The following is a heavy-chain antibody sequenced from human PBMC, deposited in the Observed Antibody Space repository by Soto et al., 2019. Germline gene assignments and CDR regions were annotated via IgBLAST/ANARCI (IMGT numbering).Heavy chain of an antibody. CDR3: ARESPYCTNGVCYLDY. CDR2: ISSSSSYI. CDR1: GFTFSSYS. V-gene: IGHV3-21*01. D-gene: IGHD2-8*01. Sequence: EVQLVESGGGLVKPGGSLRLSCAASGFTFSSYSMNWVRQAPGKGLEWVSSISSSSSYIYYADSVKGRFTISRDNAKNSLYLQMNSLRAEDTAVYYCARESPYCTNGVCYLDYWGQGTLVTVSS. J-gene: IGHJ4*02.